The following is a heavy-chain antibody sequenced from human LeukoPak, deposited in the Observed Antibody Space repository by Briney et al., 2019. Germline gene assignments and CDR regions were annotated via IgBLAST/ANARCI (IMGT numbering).Heavy chain of an antibody. V-gene: IGHV1-24*01. J-gene: IGHJ5*02. Sequence: ASVKVSCKVSGYTLTELSMHWVRQAPGKGLEWMGGFDPEDGETIYAQKFQGRVTMTEDTSTDTAYMELSSLRSEDTAVYYCARGQGYSYGYEWFDPWGQGTLVTVSS. D-gene: IGHD5-18*01. CDR2: FDPEDGET. CDR3: ARGQGYSYGYEWFDP. CDR1: GYTLTELS.